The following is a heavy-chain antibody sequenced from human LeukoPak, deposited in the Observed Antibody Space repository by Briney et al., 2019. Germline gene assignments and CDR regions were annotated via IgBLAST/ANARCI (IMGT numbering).Heavy chain of an antibody. Sequence: GVLRLSCAASGFTFTSYAMSRVRQAPGKGLEWVSAISGSGGSTYYADSVKGRFTISRDNSKNTLYLQMNSLRAEDTAVYYCARYIVVVPAAIRDLPSPYYYYGMDVWGQGTTVTVSS. D-gene: IGHD2-2*02. V-gene: IGHV3-23*01. J-gene: IGHJ6*02. CDR2: ISGSGGST. CDR3: ARYIVVVPAAIRDLPSPYYYYGMDV. CDR1: GFTFTSYA.